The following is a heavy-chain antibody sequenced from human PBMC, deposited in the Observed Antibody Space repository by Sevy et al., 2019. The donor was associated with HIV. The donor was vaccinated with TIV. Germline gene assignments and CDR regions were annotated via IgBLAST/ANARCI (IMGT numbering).Heavy chain of an antibody. J-gene: IGHJ3*02. CDR1: GGSISSYY. CDR2: IYYSGST. Sequence: SETLSLTCTVSGGSISSYYWSWIRQPPGKGLEWIGYIYYSGSTNYNPSLKSRVTISVDTSKNQFSLKLSSVTAADTAVYCCARASSDYYDSSGYQDAFDIWGQGTMVTVSS. V-gene: IGHV4-59*01. D-gene: IGHD3-22*01. CDR3: ARASSDYYDSSGYQDAFDI.